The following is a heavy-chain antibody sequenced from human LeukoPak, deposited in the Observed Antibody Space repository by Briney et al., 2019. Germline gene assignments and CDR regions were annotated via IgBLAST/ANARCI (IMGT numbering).Heavy chain of an antibody. J-gene: IGHJ4*02. V-gene: IGHV1-18*01. D-gene: IGHD3-16*01. CDR1: GYTFTSYG. Sequence: ASVKVSCKASGYTFTSYGISWVRQAPGQGLEWMGWISAYNGNTNYAQKLQGRVTMTTDTSTSTAYMELRSLTSDDTAVYYCARDSGSLIQLNFDYWGQGTLVTVSS. CDR3: ARDSGSLIQLNFDY. CDR2: ISAYNGNT.